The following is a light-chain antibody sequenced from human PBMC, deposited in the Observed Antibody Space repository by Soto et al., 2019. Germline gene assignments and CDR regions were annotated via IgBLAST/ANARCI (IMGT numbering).Light chain of an antibody. CDR1: SSDVGRYNY. CDR2: DVS. Sequence: QPVLTQPASVSGSPGQSITISCAGTSSDVGRYNYVSWYQQHPGKAPKLMIYDVSNRPSGVSNRFSGSKSGNTASLTISGLQAEDEADYYCSSYTSSSTSVVFGGGTKLTVL. V-gene: IGLV2-14*03. CDR3: SSYTSSSTSVV. J-gene: IGLJ2*01.